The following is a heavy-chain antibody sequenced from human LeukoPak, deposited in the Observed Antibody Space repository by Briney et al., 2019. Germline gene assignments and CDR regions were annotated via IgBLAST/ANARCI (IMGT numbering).Heavy chain of an antibody. J-gene: IGHJ4*02. D-gene: IGHD3-3*01. Sequence: ASVKVSCKASGYTFTSYGISWVRQAPGQGLEWMGWISAYNGNTNCAQKLQGRVTMTTDTSTSTAYMELRSLRSDDTAVYYCARDPDNYDFWSGYFYYFDYWGQGTLVTVSS. CDR1: GYTFTSYG. V-gene: IGHV1-18*01. CDR2: ISAYNGNT. CDR3: ARDPDNYDFWSGYFYYFDY.